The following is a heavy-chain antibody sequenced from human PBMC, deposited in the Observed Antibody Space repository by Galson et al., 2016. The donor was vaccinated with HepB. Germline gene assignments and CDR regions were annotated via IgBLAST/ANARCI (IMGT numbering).Heavy chain of an antibody. D-gene: IGHD3-3*01. V-gene: IGHV3-21*01. J-gene: IGHJ6*02. CDR3: ARVEWFTDGMDV. CDR2: ISTSSSYI. Sequence: SLRLSCAASGFTFSSYSMNWVRQAPGKGLEWVSSISTSSSYIYYADSVKGRFTIPRDNGKKSMDLQMNSLRAEDTAVYYCARVEWFTDGMDVWGQGTTVTVSS. CDR1: GFTFSSYS.